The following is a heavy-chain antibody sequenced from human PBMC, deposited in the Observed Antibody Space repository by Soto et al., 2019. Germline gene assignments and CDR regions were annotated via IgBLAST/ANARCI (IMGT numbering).Heavy chain of an antibody. CDR2: ISYRGST. CDR1: GISIIAYY. V-gene: IGHV4-59*01. Sequence: PSETLSLTCNVSGISIIAYYWTWIRQPPGKALEWIGYISYRGSTKYNPSLKSRVAISLDTSRNQFSLKLTPVTASDTAIYFCARDPELHGLDYWGQGTLVTVSS. J-gene: IGHJ4*02. CDR3: ARDPELHGLDY. D-gene: IGHD2-21*01.